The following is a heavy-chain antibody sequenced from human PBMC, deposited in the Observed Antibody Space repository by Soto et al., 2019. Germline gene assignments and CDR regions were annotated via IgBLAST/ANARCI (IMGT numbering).Heavy chain of an antibody. CDR2: ISDSGST. J-gene: IGHJ6*02. Sequence: QVQLQESGPGLVKPSETLSLMCSVSGGSITNYYWSWIRESPARGLEWIGYISDSGSTKYNPSLKSRVTISVDTSKNQCSVKLTSMTASNTAVYYCAKGRVGHSAMDVWGQGTTVTVSS. V-gene: IGHV4-59*01. CDR3: AKGRVGHSAMDV. D-gene: IGHD1-26*01. CDR1: GGSITNYY.